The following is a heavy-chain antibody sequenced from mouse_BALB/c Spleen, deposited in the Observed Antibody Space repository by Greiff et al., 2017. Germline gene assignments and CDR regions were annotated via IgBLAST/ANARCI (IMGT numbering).Heavy chain of an antibody. J-gene: IGHJ4*01. D-gene: IGHD2-4*01. V-gene: IGHV5-6-4*01. Sequence: EVQLVESGGGLVKPGGSLKLSCAASGFTFSSYTMSWVRQTPEKRLEWVATISSGGSYTYYPDSVKGRFTISRDNAKNTLYLQMSSLKSEDTAMYYCTRERGITTGAMDYWGQGTSVTVSS. CDR3: TRERGITTGAMDY. CDR2: ISSGGSYT. CDR1: GFTFSSYT.